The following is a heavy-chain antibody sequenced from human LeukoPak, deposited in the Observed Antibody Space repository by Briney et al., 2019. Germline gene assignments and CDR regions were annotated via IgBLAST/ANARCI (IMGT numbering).Heavy chain of an antibody. CDR1: GGSFSGYY. J-gene: IGHJ4*02. V-gene: IGHV4-34*01. CDR3: ARRIRQYYYGSGSYYIYFDY. CDR2: INHSGST. D-gene: IGHD3-10*01. Sequence: PSETLSLTCAVYGGSFSGYYWSWIRRPPGKGLEWIGEINHSGSTNYNPSLKSRVTISVDTSKNQFSLKLSSVTAADTAVYYCARRIRQYYYGSGSYYIYFDYWGQGTLVTVSS.